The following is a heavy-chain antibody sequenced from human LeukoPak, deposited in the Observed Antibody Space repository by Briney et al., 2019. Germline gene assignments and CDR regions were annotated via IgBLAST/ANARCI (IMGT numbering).Heavy chain of an antibody. J-gene: IGHJ4*02. Sequence: ASVKVSCKASGYTFTGYYMHWVRQAPGQGVEWMGWINPNSGGTNYAQKFQGRVTMTRDTSISTAYMELSRLRSDDTAVYYCARGPLEMATIPYPFDYWGQGTLVTVSS. V-gene: IGHV1-2*02. CDR2: INPNSGGT. CDR1: GYTFTGYY. CDR3: ARGPLEMATIPYPFDY. D-gene: IGHD5-24*01.